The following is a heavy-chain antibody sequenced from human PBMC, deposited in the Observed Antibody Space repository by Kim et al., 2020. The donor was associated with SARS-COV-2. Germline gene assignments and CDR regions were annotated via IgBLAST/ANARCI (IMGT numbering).Heavy chain of an antibody. CDR3: ARGNERGGYYYYYGMDV. CDR2: IYYSGST. Sequence: SETLSLTCTVSGGSISSGGYYWSWIRQHPGKGLEWIGYIYYSGSTYYNPSLKSRVTISVDTSKNQFSLKLSSVTAADTAVYYCARGNERGGYYYYYGMDVWGQGTTVTVSS. J-gene: IGHJ6*02. D-gene: IGHD1-1*01. V-gene: IGHV4-31*03. CDR1: GGSISSGGYY.